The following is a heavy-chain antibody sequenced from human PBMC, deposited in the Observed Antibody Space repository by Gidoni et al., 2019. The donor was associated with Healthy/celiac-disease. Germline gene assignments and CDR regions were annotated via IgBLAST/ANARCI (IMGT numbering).Heavy chain of an antibody. Sequence: QVQLVESGGGVVQPGRSLSLSCASSGFPFSSYAMHWVRQAPGKGLEWVAVISYDGSNKYYADSVKGRFTISRDNSKNTLYLQMNSLRAEDTAVYYCARRIAVAVQFDYWGQGTLVTVSS. V-gene: IGHV3-30-3*01. CDR3: ARRIAVAVQFDY. CDR2: ISYDGSNK. J-gene: IGHJ4*02. D-gene: IGHD6-19*01. CDR1: GFPFSSYA.